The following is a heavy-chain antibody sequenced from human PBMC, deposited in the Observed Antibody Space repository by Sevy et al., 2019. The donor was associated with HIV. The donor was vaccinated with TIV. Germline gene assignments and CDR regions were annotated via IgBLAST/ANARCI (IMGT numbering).Heavy chain of an antibody. D-gene: IGHD6-13*01. CDR3: TTDATGYSSSWYRGRNYGMDV. CDR1: GFTFSNAW. CDR2: IKSKTDGGTT. Sequence: GGSLRLSCAASGFTFSNAWMSWVRQAPGKGLEWVGRIKSKTDGGTTDYAAPVKGRFTISREDSKNTLYLQMNSLKTEDTAVYYCTTDATGYSSSWYRGRNYGMDVRGQGTTVTVSS. J-gene: IGHJ6*02. V-gene: IGHV3-15*01.